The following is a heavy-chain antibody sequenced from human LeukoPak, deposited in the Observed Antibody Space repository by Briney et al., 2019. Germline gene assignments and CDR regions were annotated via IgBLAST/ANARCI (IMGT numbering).Heavy chain of an antibody. CDR2: TYSGGTT. V-gene: IGHV3-66*01. J-gene: IGHJ4*02. Sequence: PRGCPRLSRAASGFTLCSIYMNWVRQAPGKGLEWVSVTYSGGTTNNADSSKGRFTISRDNAKNSLYLQKNSMRAEDTSVYYCATGSASFDYWGQETLVTVS. CDR3: ATGSASFDY. CDR1: GFTLCSIY. D-gene: IGHD2-15*01.